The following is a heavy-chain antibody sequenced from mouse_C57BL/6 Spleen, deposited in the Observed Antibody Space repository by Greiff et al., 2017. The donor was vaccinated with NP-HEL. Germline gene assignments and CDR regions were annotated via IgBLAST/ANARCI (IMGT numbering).Heavy chain of an antibody. Sequence: QVTLKESGPGILQSSQTLSLTCSFSGFSLSTSGMGVSWIRQPSGKGLEWLAHIYWDDDKRYNPSLKSRLTISKDTSRNQVFLKITSVDTADTATYYCARSKGGDDFYYFDYWGQGTTLTVSS. V-gene: IGHV8-12*01. CDR3: ARSKGGDDFYYFDY. J-gene: IGHJ2*01. D-gene: IGHD2-4*01. CDR1: GFSLSTSGMG. CDR2: IYWDDDK.